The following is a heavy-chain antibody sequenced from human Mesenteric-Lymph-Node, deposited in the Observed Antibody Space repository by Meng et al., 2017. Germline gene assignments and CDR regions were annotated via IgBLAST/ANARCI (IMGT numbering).Heavy chain of an antibody. J-gene: IGHJ4*02. CDR3: AKDLIRWQWLAPAGWDH. CDR1: GFTFSSYD. D-gene: IGHD6-19*01. V-gene: IGHV3-13*01. Sequence: GGSLRLSCAACGFTFSSYDMHWVRQATGKGLEWVSAIGTAGDTYYPGSGKGRFTISRDNSKNTLYLQMNSLRAEDTAVYYCAKDLIRWQWLAPAGWDHWGQGTLVTVSS. CDR2: IGTAGDT.